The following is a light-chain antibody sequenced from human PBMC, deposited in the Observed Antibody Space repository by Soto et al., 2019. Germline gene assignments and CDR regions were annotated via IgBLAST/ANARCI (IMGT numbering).Light chain of an antibody. Sequence: EIVMTQSPATLSVSPGERATLSCRASQNINNNLAWYQQKPGLVPRLLIYHASTGATGIPARFSGSGSGIELTLTIRSVRSEDFAVFYGQQYNDWALTSGGGTKVEIK. CDR1: QNINNN. CDR3: QQYNDWALT. V-gene: IGKV3-15*01. J-gene: IGKJ4*01. CDR2: HAS.